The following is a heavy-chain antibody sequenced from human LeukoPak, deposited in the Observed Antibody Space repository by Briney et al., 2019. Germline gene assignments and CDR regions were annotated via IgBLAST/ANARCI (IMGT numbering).Heavy chain of an antibody. Sequence: SETLSLTCTVSGGSISGYYWSWIRQPPGKGLEWIGNMYYSGSTNYNPSLKSRVTISVDTSKNQFSLKLSSVTAADTAVYYCARVTSGSLEPGTFDYWGQGTLVTVSS. CDR3: ARVTSGSLEPGTFDY. J-gene: IGHJ4*02. D-gene: IGHD1-26*01. CDR2: MYYSGST. CDR1: GGSISGYY. V-gene: IGHV4-59*01.